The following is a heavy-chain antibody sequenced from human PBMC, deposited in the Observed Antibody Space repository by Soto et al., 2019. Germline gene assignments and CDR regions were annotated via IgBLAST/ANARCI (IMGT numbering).Heavy chain of an antibody. V-gene: IGHV3-74*01. D-gene: IGHD2-21*02. CDR3: ARGGDPDY. Sequence: EVQLVESGGGLVQPGGSLRLSCVASGFTFNYYWMHWVRQAPGKGLVWVSRIQSDGSSPDYVDSVKGRFTISRDNAKNTLYLQMTNLRAEDTEVYYCARGGDPDYWGQGTLVTVSS. CDR2: IQSDGSSP. CDR1: GFTFNYYW. J-gene: IGHJ4*02.